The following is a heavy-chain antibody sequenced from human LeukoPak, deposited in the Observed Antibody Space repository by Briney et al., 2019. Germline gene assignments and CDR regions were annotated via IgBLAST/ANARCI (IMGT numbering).Heavy chain of an antibody. D-gene: IGHD3-10*01. CDR3: ARGITIPNWFDP. J-gene: IGHJ5*02. CDR2: IIPIFGTA. CDR1: GGTFSSYA. V-gene: IGHV1-69*13. Sequence: GASVKVSCKASGGTFSSYAISWVRQAPGQGLEWMGGIIPIFGTANYAQKFQGRATVTADESTSTAYMELSSLRSEDTAVYYCARGITIPNWFDPWGQGTLVTVSS.